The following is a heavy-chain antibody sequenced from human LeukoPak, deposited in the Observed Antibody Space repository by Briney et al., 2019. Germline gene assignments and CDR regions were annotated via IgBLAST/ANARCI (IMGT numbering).Heavy chain of an antibody. CDR1: GCSISSCGYY. Sequence: SGTLSLTCPVSGCSISSCGYYWSWIRQNRGKGLEVVGYIFYSGTTYYNPSLESRVTVSLDTSLNQFSLKLTSVTAADTAVYYCARYGAPFDSWGQGTLVTVSS. J-gene: IGHJ4*02. V-gene: IGHV4-31*03. D-gene: IGHD4-17*01. CDR3: ARYGAPFDS. CDR2: IFYSGTT.